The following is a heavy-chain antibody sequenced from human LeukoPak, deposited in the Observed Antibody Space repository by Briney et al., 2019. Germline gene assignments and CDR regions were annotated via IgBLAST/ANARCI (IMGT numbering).Heavy chain of an antibody. Sequence: PGGSLRLSCAGSGFTFSDYSMAWVRQSPGKGLQRVSYFSPGSDGTAHADSVKGRFTISRDNGKNSLYLVMNTLTAEDTAVYYCAREFGSSRAFDIWGQGTVVTVSS. CDR1: GFTFSDYS. D-gene: IGHD6-13*01. CDR2: FSPGSDGT. J-gene: IGHJ3*02. V-gene: IGHV3-11*05. CDR3: AREFGSSRAFDI.